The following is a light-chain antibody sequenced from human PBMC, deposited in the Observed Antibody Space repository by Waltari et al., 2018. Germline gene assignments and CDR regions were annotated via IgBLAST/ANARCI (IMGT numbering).Light chain of an antibody. Sequence: DIVMTQSPDSLAVSLGARATINCKSSQSLLYSSNNKNSLAWYQQKPGQPPKLLIYWASSRESGVPDRFSASGSGTDFTLTISSLQAEDVAVYYCQQYYSTPLTFGGGTEVEIK. J-gene: IGKJ4*01. CDR1: QSLLYSSNNKNS. V-gene: IGKV4-1*01. CDR3: QQYYSTPLT. CDR2: WAS.